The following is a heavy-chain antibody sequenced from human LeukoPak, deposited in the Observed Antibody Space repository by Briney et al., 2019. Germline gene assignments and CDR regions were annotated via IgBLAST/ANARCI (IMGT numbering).Heavy chain of an antibody. CDR1: GGSISSGGYF. D-gene: IGHD3-10*01. CDR2: IYHSGST. CDR3: ASMVRGVMGY. J-gene: IGHJ4*02. Sequence: SQTLSLTCAVSGGSISSGGYFWSWIRQPPGKGLEWIGYIYHSGSTYYNPSLKSRVTTSVDRSKNQFSLKLSSVTAADTAVYYCASMVRGVMGYWGQGTLVTVSS. V-gene: IGHV4-30-2*01.